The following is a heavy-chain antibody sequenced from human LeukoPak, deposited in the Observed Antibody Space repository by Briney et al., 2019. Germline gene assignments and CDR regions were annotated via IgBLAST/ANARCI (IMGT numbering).Heavy chain of an antibody. CDR3: TRDVASSTYHFESSGLLDY. CDR2: IGTSSTTI. V-gene: IGHV3-48*04. J-gene: IGHJ4*02. CDR1: GFTFSSYT. D-gene: IGHD3-22*01. Sequence: GGSLRLSCAASGFTFSSYTMNWVRQPPGKGLEWVSNIGTSSTTIYYADSVKGRFTISRDNAEKSLYLQMDSLRGEDTAVYYCTRDVASSTYHFESSGLLDYWGQGTLVTVSS.